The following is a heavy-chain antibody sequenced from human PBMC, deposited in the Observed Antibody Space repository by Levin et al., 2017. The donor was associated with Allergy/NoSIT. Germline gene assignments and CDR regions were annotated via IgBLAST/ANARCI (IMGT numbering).Heavy chain of an antibody. D-gene: IGHD2-15*01. CDR2: ISRSSTYI. Sequence: LSLTCAASRFPFSSYTMNWVRPAPGKGLEWVSSISRSSTYIYYADSVKGRFTISRDNAKNSLYLQMNSLRAEDTAVYYCARDLMWCSGGSCYSTRDLGDSWGQGTLVTVSS. V-gene: IGHV3-21*01. CDR1: RFPFSSYT. J-gene: IGHJ4*02. CDR3: ARDLMWCSGGSCYSTRDLGDS.